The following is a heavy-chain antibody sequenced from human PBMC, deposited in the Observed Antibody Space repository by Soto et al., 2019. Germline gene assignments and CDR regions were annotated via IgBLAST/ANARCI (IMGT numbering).Heavy chain of an antibody. CDR2: IRSSSSHI. D-gene: IGHD5-12*01. CDR1: EFTFSSYT. J-gene: IGHJ4*02. CDR3: AKGGWLDDY. Sequence: GGSLRLSCAAPEFTFSSYTMNWVRQAPGKGLEWVASIRSSSSHIFYADSVKGRFTISRDDAKNSVYLQMNSLRDEDTAVYYCAKGGWLDDYGGQGTQVTVSS. V-gene: IGHV3-21*04.